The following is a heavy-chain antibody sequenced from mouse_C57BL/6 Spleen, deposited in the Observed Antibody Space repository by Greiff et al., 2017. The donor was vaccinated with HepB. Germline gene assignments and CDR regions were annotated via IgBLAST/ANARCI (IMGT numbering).Heavy chain of an antibody. Sequence: DVMLVESGGGLVKPGGSLKLSCAASGFTFSDYGMHWVRQAPEKGLEWVAYISSGSSTIYYADTVKGRFTISRDNAKNTLFLQMTSLRSEDTAMYYCARLYDYDGYYFDYWGQGTTLTVSS. D-gene: IGHD2-4*01. CDR1: GFTFSDYG. CDR3: ARLYDYDGYYFDY. J-gene: IGHJ2*01. CDR2: ISSGSSTI. V-gene: IGHV5-17*01.